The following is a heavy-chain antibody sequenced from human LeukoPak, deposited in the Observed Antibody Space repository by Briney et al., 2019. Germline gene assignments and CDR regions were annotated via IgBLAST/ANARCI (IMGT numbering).Heavy chain of an antibody. J-gene: IGHJ4*02. CDR1: GGSINNTLFY. CDR3: GGIPGLGPY. V-gene: IGHV4-39*07. D-gene: IGHD3-16*01. CDR2: AYYDGIN. Sequence: SETLSLTCTVSGGSINNTLFYWGWIRQPPGKGLEWIGTAYYDGINYSSPSLKSRVATSVDTSKNQFSLRLSSVTAADTAVYYWGGIPGLGPYWGQGILVTVSS.